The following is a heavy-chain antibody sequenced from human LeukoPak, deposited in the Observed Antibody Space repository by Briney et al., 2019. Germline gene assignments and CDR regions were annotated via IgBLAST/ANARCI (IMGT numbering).Heavy chain of an antibody. D-gene: IGHD3-3*01. CDR1: GFIFSSYG. Sequence: PGWSLRLSCAASGFIFSSYGFYWVRQVPGKGLEYVSRIDNDGRGTTYADSVKGRYTISRDNTKNTVYLQMNSLRPEDTAMYYCARGGVHHAFDVWGQATMVTVSS. V-gene: IGHV3-74*01. J-gene: IGHJ3*01. CDR3: ARGGVHHAFDV. CDR2: IDNDGRGT.